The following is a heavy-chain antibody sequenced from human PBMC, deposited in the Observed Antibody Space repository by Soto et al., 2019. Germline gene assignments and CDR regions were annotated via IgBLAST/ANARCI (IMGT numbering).Heavy chain of an antibody. CDR2: ISSSSSTI. D-gene: IGHD1-26*01. CDR1: GFTFSSYS. CDR3: ARVRGDSMWEHRGDYFDY. V-gene: IGHV3-48*02. Sequence: GGSLRLSCAASGFTFSSYSMNWVRQAPGKGLEWVSYISSSSSTIYYADSVKGRFTISRDNAKNSLYLQMNSLRDEDTAVYYCARVRGDSMWEHRGDYFDYWGQGTLVTVSS. J-gene: IGHJ4*02.